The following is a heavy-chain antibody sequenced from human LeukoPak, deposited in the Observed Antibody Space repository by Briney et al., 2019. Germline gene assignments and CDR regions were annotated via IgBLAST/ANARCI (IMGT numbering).Heavy chain of an antibody. Sequence: GALRLSCAASGFTFKTFNMNWVRQAPGKGLEWVSSITSGGDYIYYADSVKGRFTTSRDNAKNSLSLQLNSLRVEDTAVYYCARGHYDVLAASYKWTPDYWGQGTLVTVSS. D-gene: IGHD3-9*01. CDR2: ITSGGDYI. CDR3: ARGHYDVLAASYKWTPDY. V-gene: IGHV3-21*01. J-gene: IGHJ4*02. CDR1: GFTFKTFN.